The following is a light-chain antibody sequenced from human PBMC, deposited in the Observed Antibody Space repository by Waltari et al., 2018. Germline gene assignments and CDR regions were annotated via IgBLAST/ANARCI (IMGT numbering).Light chain of an antibody. Sequence: QSALSHPRSVPCSPVQSVTILCTGTSSDGGCYNYVPWYKQQQGKAPKLMIYDVSKRPSGVPDRFSGSKSGNTASLTISGLQAEDEADYYCCSYAGSYTWVFGGGTKLTVL. CDR1: SSDGGCYNY. CDR3: CSYAGSYTWV. J-gene: IGLJ3*02. V-gene: IGLV2-11*01. CDR2: DVS.